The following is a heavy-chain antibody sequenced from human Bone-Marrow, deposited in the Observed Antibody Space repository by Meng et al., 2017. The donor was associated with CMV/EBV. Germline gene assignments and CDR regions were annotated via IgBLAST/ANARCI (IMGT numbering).Heavy chain of an antibody. CDR1: GFTFSDYY. CDR3: ARLGRGIADAGTRGGDH. J-gene: IGHJ4*02. D-gene: IGHD6-13*01. CDR2: ISSGGSNI. V-gene: IGHV3-11*04. Sequence: GESLKISCAASGFTFSDYYMSWIRQAPGKGLEWVSYISSGGSNICYADSVKGRFTISRDNAKNSLYLQMDSLRAEDTAVYYRARLGRGIADAGTRGGDHWGQGTLVTVSS.